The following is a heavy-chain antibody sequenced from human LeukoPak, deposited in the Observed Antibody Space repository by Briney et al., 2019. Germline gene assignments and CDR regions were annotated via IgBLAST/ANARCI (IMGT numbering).Heavy chain of an antibody. CDR1: GGTFSSYA. J-gene: IGHJ4*02. V-gene: IGHV1-69*01. CDR2: IIPIFGTA. Sequence: ASVTVSCKASGGTFSSYAISWVRQAPGQGLEWMGGIIPIFGTANYAQKFQGRVTITADESTSTAYMELSSLRSEDTAVYYCLASPGYCSSTSCYMIDYWGQGTLVTVSS. CDR3: LASPGYCSSTSCYMIDY. D-gene: IGHD2-2*02.